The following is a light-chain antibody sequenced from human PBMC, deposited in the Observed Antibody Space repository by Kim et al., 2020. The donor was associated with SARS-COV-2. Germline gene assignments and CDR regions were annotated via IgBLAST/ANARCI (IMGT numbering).Light chain of an antibody. CDR2: GAS. J-gene: IGKJ5*01. CDR3: QQYKSWPPTT. V-gene: IGKV3D-15*01. Sequence: EIVMTQSPATLSVSPGERVNLSCRASQNVAINLAWYQQKPGQAPRLLINGASTRATGIPDRFSGSGSGTEFTLTISSLQSEDFAVYYCQQYKSWPPTTFGQVTRLEIK. CDR1: QNVAIN.